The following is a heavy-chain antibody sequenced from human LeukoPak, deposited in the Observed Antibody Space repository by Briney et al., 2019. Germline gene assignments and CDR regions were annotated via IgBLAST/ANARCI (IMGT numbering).Heavy chain of an antibody. J-gene: IGHJ4*02. CDR3: TRRVVGATSVDYFDY. CDR2: ISSGGTT. V-gene: IGHV3-66*04. D-gene: IGHD1-26*01. CDR1: GFSVSINF. Sequence: GGSLRLSCAASGFSVSINFMSWVRQVPGKGLEWVSVISSGGTTYYADSVKGRFSISRDNSKNTVSLQMNSLRAEDTAVYYCTRRVVGATSVDYFDYWGQGTLVTVSS.